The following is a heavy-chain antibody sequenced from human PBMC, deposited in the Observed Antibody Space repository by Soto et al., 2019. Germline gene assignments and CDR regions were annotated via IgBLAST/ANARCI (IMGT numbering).Heavy chain of an antibody. D-gene: IGHD3-3*01. CDR3: AADTPGFGQGEFEY. Sequence: PGGSLRLSCGASGFTFRTAWMNWVRQAPGKGLEWVGHVKNNGATDYAATVKGRFTISRDDSRNTVYLQMSSLRTEDSAVYYCAADTPGFGQGEFEYWGQGALVTVSS. CDR1: GFTFRTAW. CDR2: VKNNGAT. V-gene: IGHV3-15*01. J-gene: IGHJ4*02.